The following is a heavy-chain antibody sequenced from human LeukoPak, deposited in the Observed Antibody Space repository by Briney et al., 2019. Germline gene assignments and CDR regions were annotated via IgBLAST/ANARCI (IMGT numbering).Heavy chain of an antibody. CDR2: IHPTDYET. Sequence: PGESLKLSCTASGYSFTTYWIDWVRQVPGKGLEWMGVIHPTDYETRYSPSFQGQVTISADRSITTAYLQWSSLKASDTAMYYCTRRYSNSMDVWGRGTAVTVSS. CDR1: GYSFTTYW. J-gene: IGHJ6*04. CDR3: TRRYSNSMDV. V-gene: IGHV5-51*03. D-gene: IGHD4-11*01.